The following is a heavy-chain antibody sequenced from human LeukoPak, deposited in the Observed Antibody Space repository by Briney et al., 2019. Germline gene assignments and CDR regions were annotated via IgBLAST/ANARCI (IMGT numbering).Heavy chain of an antibody. CDR3: AKDGVYSSGWYADLDY. V-gene: IGHV3-21*06. D-gene: IGHD6-19*01. J-gene: IGHJ4*02. CDR1: GFSFSTYS. CDR2: VSGTSEYI. Sequence: GGSLRLSCAACGFSFSTYSMIWVRQAPGKGLEWVSSVSGTSEYIYYADSVRGRFTISRDNAKNTVYLQMNSLRAEDTAVYYCAKDGVYSSGWYADLDYWGQGTLVTVSS.